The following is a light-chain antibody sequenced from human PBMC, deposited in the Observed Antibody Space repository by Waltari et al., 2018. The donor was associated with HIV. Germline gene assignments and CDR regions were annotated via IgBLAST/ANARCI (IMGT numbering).Light chain of an antibody. Sequence: DIQMTQSPSSLSASVGDRVTITCQASQDINKYLNWYQQRLGKAPKLLIYDASNLQTGVPSRFSGAGSGTDFSFYISSLQPEDFATYYCQQYEKLPLTFGEGTRVEIK. V-gene: IGKV1-33*01. CDR1: QDINKY. CDR3: QQYEKLPLT. CDR2: DAS. J-gene: IGKJ4*01.